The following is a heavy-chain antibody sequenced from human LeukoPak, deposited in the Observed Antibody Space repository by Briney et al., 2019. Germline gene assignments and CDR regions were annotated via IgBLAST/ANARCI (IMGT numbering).Heavy chain of an antibody. CDR3: VRDVDY. V-gene: IGHV3-7*01. Sequence: GGSLRLSFAASGFTFSNHWISWVRQAPGKGLQWVANIKQDGSSIYYVDSVRGRFTISRDNARNSLYLQMNSLRAEDTAVYYCVRDVDYWGQGTLVTVSS. CDR1: GFTFSNHW. J-gene: IGHJ4*02. CDR2: IKQDGSSI.